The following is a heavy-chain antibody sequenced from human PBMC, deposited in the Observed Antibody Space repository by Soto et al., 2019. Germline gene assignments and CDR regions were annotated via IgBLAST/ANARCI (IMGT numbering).Heavy chain of an antibody. CDR3: AKDLAAAAANTIVYYYYGMDV. D-gene: IGHD6-13*01. J-gene: IGHJ6*02. CDR1: GFTFSSYA. Sequence: GGSLRLSCAASGFTFSSYAMSWVRQAPGKGLEWVSAISGSGGSTYYADSVKGRFTISRDNSKNTLYLQMNSLRAEDTAVYYCAKDLAAAAANTIVYYYYGMDVWGQGTTVTVSS. CDR2: ISGSGGST. V-gene: IGHV3-23*01.